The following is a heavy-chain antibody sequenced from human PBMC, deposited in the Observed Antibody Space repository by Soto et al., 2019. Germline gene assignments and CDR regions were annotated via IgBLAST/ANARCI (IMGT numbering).Heavy chain of an antibody. D-gene: IGHD5-12*01. CDR1: GGSISSGGYY. CDR2: IYYSGST. J-gene: IGHJ3*02. Sequence: QVQLQESGPGLVKPSQTLSLTCTVSGGSISSGGYYWSWIRQHPGKGLEWIGYIYYSGSTYYNPSLKSRVTFAVDTSQNQFSLRLCAVTAADTAVYYGAGEWLRFRGGDFDIWGQGTMVTVSS. V-gene: IGHV4-31*03. CDR3: AGEWLRFRGGDFDI.